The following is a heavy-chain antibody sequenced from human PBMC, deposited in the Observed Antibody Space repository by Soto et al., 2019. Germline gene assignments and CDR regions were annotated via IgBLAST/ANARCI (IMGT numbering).Heavy chain of an antibody. J-gene: IGHJ4*02. V-gene: IGHV3-64*02. CDR3: ARARCSSGQCYYFDY. CDR2: ISRSGDRT. Sequence: EVQLVESGEGLVQPGGSLRLSCAASGFTFSSYNIHWIRQAPGKGLEFVSAISRSGDRTYYADSVKGRFTIARDNSTNTAWLQMGSLRAADRAVYYCARARCSSGQCYYFDYWGRGALVSVSS. D-gene: IGHD2-15*01. CDR1: GFTFSSYN.